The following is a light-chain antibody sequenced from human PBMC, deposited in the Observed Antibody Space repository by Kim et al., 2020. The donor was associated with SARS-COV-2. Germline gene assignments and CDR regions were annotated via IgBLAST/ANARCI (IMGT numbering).Light chain of an antibody. CDR3: AGWDGGLNGVV. Sequence: GQRDSIACSGSNSNLGGHTVTWYQQLPGKAPNPLIYSNNQRPSGVPYRFSGSKFGTSASLAISGLQSDDEADYYCAGWDGGLNGVVFG. V-gene: IGLV1-44*01. CDR1: NSNLGGHT. CDR2: SNN. J-gene: IGLJ1*01.